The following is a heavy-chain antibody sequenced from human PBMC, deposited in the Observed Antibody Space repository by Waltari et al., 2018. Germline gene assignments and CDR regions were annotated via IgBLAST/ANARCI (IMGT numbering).Heavy chain of an antibody. Sequence: VQLVQSGAEVKKPGSSVKVSCKASGGTFSRYANSWGRQAPGQGLEWMGRIIPILGTANYAQKFQGRVTITADESTSTAYMELSSLRSEDTAVYYCARGSSSWYDYFDYWGQGTLVTVSS. J-gene: IGHJ4*02. CDR3: ARGSSSWYDYFDY. CDR2: IIPILGTA. V-gene: IGHV1-69*15. CDR1: GGTFSRYA. D-gene: IGHD6-13*01.